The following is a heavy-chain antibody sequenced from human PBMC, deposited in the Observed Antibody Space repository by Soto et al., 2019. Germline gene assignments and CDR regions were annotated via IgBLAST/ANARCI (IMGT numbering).Heavy chain of an antibody. V-gene: IGHV3-64D*08. J-gene: IGHJ4*02. CDR1: GFTFSSYA. Sequence: PGGSLRLSCSASGFTFSSYAMHWVRQAPGKGLEYVSAISSNGGSTYYADSVKGRFTISRDNSKNTLYLQMSSLRAEDTAVYYCVKDPGSSSWYFDYWGQGTLVTVSS. CDR3: VKDPGSSSWYFDY. CDR2: ISSNGGST. D-gene: IGHD6-13*01.